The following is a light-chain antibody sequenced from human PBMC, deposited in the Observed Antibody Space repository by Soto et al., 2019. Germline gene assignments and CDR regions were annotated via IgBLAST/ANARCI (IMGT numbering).Light chain of an antibody. CDR3: SLHAGSSTHVV. V-gene: IGLV2-18*01. CDR2: EVS. Sequence: QSVLTQPPSVSGSPGQSVTISCTGTGSDVGSYDRVSWFQQTPGSAPNVIIYEVSHRPSGVPDRFSGSRSGNTASLTISGLQAEDEADYYCSLHAGSSTHVVLGGGTKLTVL. CDR1: GSDVGSYDR. J-gene: IGLJ2*01.